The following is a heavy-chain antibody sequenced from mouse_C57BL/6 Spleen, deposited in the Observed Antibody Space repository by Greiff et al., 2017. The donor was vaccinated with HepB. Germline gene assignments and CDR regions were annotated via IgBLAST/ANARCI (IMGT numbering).Heavy chain of an antibody. V-gene: IGHV1-64*01. J-gene: IGHJ4*01. CDR1: GYTFTSYW. CDR3: ARSAVYAMDY. CDR2: IHPNSGST. Sequence: VQLQQSGAELVKPGASVKLSCKASGYTFTSYWMHWVKQRPGQGLEWIGMIHPNSGSTNYNEKFKSKATLTVDKSSSTAYMQLSSLTSEDSAVYYCARSAVYAMDYWGQGTSVTVSS. D-gene: IGHD6-1*01.